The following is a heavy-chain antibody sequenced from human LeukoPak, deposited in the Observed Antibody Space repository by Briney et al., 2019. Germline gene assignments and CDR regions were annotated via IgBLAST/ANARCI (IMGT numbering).Heavy chain of an antibody. D-gene: IGHD6-13*01. Sequence: ASVKVSCKVSGYTLTELSMHWVRQAPGKGLEWMGGFDPEDGETIYAQKFQGRVTMTEDTSTDTAYMELSSLRSEDTAVYYCATEGSGYSSSWYPTFDYWGQGTLVTVSS. CDR2: FDPEDGET. CDR1: GYTLTELS. J-gene: IGHJ4*02. V-gene: IGHV1-24*01. CDR3: ATEGSGYSSSWYPTFDY.